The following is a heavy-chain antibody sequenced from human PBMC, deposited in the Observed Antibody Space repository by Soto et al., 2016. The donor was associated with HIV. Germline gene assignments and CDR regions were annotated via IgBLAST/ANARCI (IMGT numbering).Heavy chain of an antibody. J-gene: IGHJ4*02. CDR1: GYTFTNYY. V-gene: IGHV1-46*01. CDR3: ARTSGGSLGTVPYSSSSYYFDY. CDR2: FNPSGGST. Sequence: QVQLVQSGAEVKKPGASVKASCKASGYTFTNYYMHWVRQAPGQGLEWMGIFNPSGGSTSYAQKFQGRVTMTRDTSTSTVYMELSSLRSEDTAVYYCARTSGGSLGTVPYSSSSYYFDYWGQGTLVTVSS. D-gene: IGHD6-13*01.